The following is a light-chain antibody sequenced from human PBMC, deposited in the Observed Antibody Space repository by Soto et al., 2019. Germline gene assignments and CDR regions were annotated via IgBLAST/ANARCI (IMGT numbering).Light chain of an antibody. Sequence: EIVLTQSPGTLSLSPGDSATLSCRASQSVNSNFLAWFQQTPGQAPRLLIYGASSRATDIPDRFRGSGSGTDFTLTISRLEPEDFAVYYCQQYGSSPPDTFGQGTKLEIK. J-gene: IGKJ2*01. CDR3: QQYGSSPPDT. CDR2: GAS. V-gene: IGKV3-20*01. CDR1: QSVNSNF.